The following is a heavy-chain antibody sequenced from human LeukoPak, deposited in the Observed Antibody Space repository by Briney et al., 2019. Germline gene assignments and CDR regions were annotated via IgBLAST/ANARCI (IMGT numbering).Heavy chain of an antibody. CDR3: ATSGYTYGALDI. V-gene: IGHV1-2*04. Sequence: GASVKVSCKASGYTFTGYYMHWVRQAPGQGLEWMGWIHPNSGGTNYAQKFQGWVTMTRDTSISTAYMELARLRSDGTAMYYCATSGYTYGALDIWGQGTMVTVSS. D-gene: IGHD5-18*01. J-gene: IGHJ3*02. CDR2: IHPNSGGT. CDR1: GYTFTGYY.